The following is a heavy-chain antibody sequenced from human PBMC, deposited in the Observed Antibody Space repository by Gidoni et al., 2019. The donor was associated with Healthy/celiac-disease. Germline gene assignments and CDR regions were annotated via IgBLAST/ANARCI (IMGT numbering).Heavy chain of an antibody. J-gene: IGHJ5*02. Sequence: QVQLQESGPGLVKPSETLSLTCTVSGCSISSYYWSWIRQPPGKGLECIGYIYSSGSTNYTPSLKSRVTISVDTSKNQFSLKLSSVTAADTAVYYCARGYSSSNNWFDPWGQGTLVTVSS. CDR3: ARGYSSSNNWFDP. CDR1: GCSISSYY. V-gene: IGHV4-59*01. D-gene: IGHD6-13*01. CDR2: IYSSGST.